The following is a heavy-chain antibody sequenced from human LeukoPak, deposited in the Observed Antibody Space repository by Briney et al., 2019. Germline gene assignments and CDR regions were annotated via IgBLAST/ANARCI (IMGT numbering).Heavy chain of an antibody. CDR1: GFTFSSYS. CDR2: ISSSSSTV. J-gene: IGHJ6*02. D-gene: IGHD6-13*01. Sequence: PGGSLRLSCAASGFTFSSYSMTWVRQAPGKGLEWIPYISSSSSTVDYADSVKGRFTISRDSAKNSLYLQMNSLRADDTAVYFCARGIAPAGYYYYGLDVWGQGTTVTVSS. V-gene: IGHV3-48*01. CDR3: ARGIAPAGYYYYGLDV.